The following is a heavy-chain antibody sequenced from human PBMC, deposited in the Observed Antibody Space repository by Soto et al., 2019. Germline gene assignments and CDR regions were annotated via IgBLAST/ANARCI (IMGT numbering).Heavy chain of an antibody. D-gene: IGHD2-2*01. CDR2: IEGSGSAT. Sequence: QVQLVESGGDLVKPGGSLRLSCAASGFSFSDYYMTWVRQAPGKGLEWVAYIEGSGSATFYAESVNGRFTISRDNAKNSLYLQMSSLRTDDTAMYYCARWSAAMEYWGQGILVTVSS. V-gene: IGHV3-11*01. CDR1: GFSFSDYY. CDR3: ARWSAAMEY. J-gene: IGHJ4*02.